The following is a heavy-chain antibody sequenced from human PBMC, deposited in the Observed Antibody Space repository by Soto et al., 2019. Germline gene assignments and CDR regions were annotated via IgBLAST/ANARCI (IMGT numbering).Heavy chain of an antibody. CDR3: ARKQPPFYYDCSGYGFDH. D-gene: IGHD3-22*01. V-gene: IGHV1-18*01. CDR2: ISAYNGNT. Sequence: GASLKVSCKASGYTFTSYGISWVRQAPGQGLEWMGWISAYNGNTNYAQKLQGRVTMTTDTSTSTAYMELRSLRSDDTAVYYCARKQPPFYYDCSGYGFDHGGRGTLV. CDR1: GYTFTSYG. J-gene: IGHJ4*02.